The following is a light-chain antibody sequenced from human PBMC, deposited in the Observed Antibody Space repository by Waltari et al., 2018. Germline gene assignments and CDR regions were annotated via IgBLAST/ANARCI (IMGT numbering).Light chain of an antibody. CDR2: DAS. Sequence: EIMLTQSPGTLSLSTGERATLSCRASQSISKYLAWYQQKPGQAPTLLIFDASSRATGIPDRFSGSGSGTDFSLTISRLEPEDVAVYYCQKYGTLPATFGQGTKVEIK. V-gene: IGKV3-20*01. J-gene: IGKJ1*01. CDR3: QKYGTLPAT. CDR1: QSISKY.